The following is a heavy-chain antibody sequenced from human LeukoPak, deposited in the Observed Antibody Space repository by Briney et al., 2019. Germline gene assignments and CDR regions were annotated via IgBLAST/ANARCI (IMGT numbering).Heavy chain of an antibody. CDR3: ASSATVTAPPGGGY. CDR2: ISYDGSNK. V-gene: IGHV3-30-3*01. CDR1: GFTFSSYA. Sequence: PGGSLRLSCAASGFTFSSYAMHWVRQAPGKGLEWVAVISYDGSNKYYADSVKGRFTISRDNSKNTLYLQMNSLRAEDTAMYYCASSATVTAPPGGGYWGQGTLVTVSS. D-gene: IGHD4-17*01. J-gene: IGHJ4*02.